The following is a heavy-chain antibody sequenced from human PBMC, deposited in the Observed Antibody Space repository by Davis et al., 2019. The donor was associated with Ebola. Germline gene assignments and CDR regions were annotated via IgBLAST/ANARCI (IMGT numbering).Heavy chain of an antibody. D-gene: IGHD6-13*01. Sequence: GESLKISCAASGFTFSSYAMSWVRQAPGKGLEWVSAISGSGGSTYYADSVKGRFTISRDNAKNSLYLQMNSLRDEDTAVYYCAAGTLWFDPWGQGTLVTVSS. V-gene: IGHV3-23*01. CDR2: ISGSGGST. J-gene: IGHJ5*02. CDR1: GFTFSSYA. CDR3: AAGTLWFDP.